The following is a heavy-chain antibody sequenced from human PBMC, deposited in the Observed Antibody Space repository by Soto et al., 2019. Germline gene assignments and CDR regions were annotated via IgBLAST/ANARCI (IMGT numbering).Heavy chain of an antibody. CDR2: IKQDGSEK. D-gene: IGHD3-10*01. V-gene: IGHV3-7*01. CDR1: GFTFSSYW. CDR3: SRDPPRSGTYYNGFDV. J-gene: IGHJ5*02. Sequence: GGSLRLSCAASGFTFSSYWMSWVRQAPGKGLEWVANIKQDGSEKYYVDSVKGRFTISRDNAKNSLYLQMNSLRAEDAAAYYCSRDPPRSGTYYNGFDVWGQGTLVTVSS.